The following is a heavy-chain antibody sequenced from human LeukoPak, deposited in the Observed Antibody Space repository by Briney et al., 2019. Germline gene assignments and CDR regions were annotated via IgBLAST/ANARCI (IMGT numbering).Heavy chain of an antibody. D-gene: IGHD3-10*01. V-gene: IGHV1-2*02. CDR1: GYTFTGYY. J-gene: IGHJ5*02. Sequence: ASVKVSCKASGYTFTGYYMHWVRQAPGQGLEWMGWINPNSGDTNYAQKLQGRVTMTRDTSISTAYMELSRLRSDDAAVYYCARAFPQLLWFGDGVAYNWFDPWGQGTLVTVSS. CDR2: INPNSGDT. CDR3: ARAFPQLLWFGDGVAYNWFDP.